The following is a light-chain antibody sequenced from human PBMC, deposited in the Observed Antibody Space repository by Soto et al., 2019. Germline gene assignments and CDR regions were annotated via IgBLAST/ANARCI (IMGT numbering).Light chain of an antibody. CDR2: DAS. V-gene: IGKV1-33*01. CDR1: QDISNH. J-gene: IGKJ4*01. Sequence: DIQMTQSPSSLSASVGDRVTITCQASQDISNHLNWYQQKPGKAPKLLIYDASNLETGVPSRFSGSGSGTDFPFTISSLQPEVIATYYCQQYDNPPTFGGGTKVEIK. CDR3: QQYDNPPT.